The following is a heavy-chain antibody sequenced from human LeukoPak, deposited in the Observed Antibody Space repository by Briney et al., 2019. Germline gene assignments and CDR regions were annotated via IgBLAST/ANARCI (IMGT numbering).Heavy chain of an antibody. CDR3: ARDLIFNWFDP. V-gene: IGHV4-39*07. Sequence: SETLSLTCTVSGGSISSSSYYWGWIRQPPGKGLEWIGSIYYSGSTYYNPSLKSRVTISVDTSKNQFSLKLSSVTAADTAVYYCARDLIFNWFDPWGQGTLVTVSS. CDR1: GGSISSSSYY. J-gene: IGHJ5*02. CDR2: IYYSGST. D-gene: IGHD2/OR15-2a*01.